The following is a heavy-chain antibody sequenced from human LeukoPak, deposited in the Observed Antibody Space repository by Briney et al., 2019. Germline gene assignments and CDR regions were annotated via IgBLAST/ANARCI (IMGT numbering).Heavy chain of an antibody. Sequence: GGSLRLSCAASGFTFSSYSMNWVRQAPGKGLEWVSSISSSSSYIYYADSVKGRFTISRDNAKNSLYLQMNSLRAEDTAVYYCARGLGAAANLDYWGQETLVTVSS. D-gene: IGHD2-15*01. J-gene: IGHJ4*02. CDR3: ARGLGAAANLDY. CDR1: GFTFSSYS. V-gene: IGHV3-21*01. CDR2: ISSSSSYI.